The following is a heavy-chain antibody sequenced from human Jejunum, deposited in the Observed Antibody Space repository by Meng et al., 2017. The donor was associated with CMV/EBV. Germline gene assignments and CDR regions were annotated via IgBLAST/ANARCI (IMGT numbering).Heavy chain of an antibody. CDR3: TKYCGGDCYRGNY. CDR1: GFRFSRFG. V-gene: IGHV3-30*18. J-gene: IGHJ4*02. CDR2: LSSDGSYI. D-gene: IGHD2-21*02. Sequence: AASGFRFSRFGMHWVRQAPGKGLEWVAGLSSDGSYIRYADSVRGRFTISRDNSKSTLFLQMNSLRTEDTAIYYSTKYCGGDCYRGNYWGQGTLVTVSS.